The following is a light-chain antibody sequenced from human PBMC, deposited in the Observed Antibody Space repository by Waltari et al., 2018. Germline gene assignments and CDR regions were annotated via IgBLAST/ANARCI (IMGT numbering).Light chain of an antibody. Sequence: EIVLTQSPGTLSLSPGERATLSCRASQSVSSTYLAWYQQKPGQAPRLLIYVASRRATGVPDRFSGSGSGPDSTLTISRLEPEDFAVYYCQYYGGSYSFGQGTKLEIK. CDR3: QYYGGSYS. V-gene: IGKV3-20*01. CDR2: VAS. CDR1: QSVSSTY. J-gene: IGKJ2*01.